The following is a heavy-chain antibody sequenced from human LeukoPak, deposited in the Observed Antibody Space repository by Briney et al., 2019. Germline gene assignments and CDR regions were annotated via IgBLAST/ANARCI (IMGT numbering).Heavy chain of an antibody. CDR3: ARDQSPYGDYVYYGMDV. CDR1: GFTFSSYA. CDR2: ISYDGSNK. V-gene: IGHV3-30-3*01. J-gene: IGHJ6*02. D-gene: IGHD4-17*01. Sequence: GGSLRLSCAASGFTFSSYAMHWVRQAPGKGLEWEAVISYDGSNKYYADSVKGRFTISRDNSKNTLYLQMNSLRAEDTAVYYCARDQSPYGDYVYYGMDVWGQGTTVTVSS.